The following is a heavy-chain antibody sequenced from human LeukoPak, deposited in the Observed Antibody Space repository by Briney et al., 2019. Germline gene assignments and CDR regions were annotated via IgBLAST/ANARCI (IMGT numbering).Heavy chain of an antibody. D-gene: IGHD3-16*02. V-gene: IGHV3-23*01. CDR2: ISGSDGTS. CDR1: GFTFNSFA. J-gene: IGHJ4*02. CDR3: AKSLGVGGYTRYKGFDQ. Sequence: GGSLRLSCAASGFTFNSFAMNWVRQAPGKGLEWVSSISGSDGTSHYADFVKGRFTISRDNSKNTLYLQMNSLRAEDTAAYHCAKSLGVGGYTRYKGFDQWGQGTLVVVSS.